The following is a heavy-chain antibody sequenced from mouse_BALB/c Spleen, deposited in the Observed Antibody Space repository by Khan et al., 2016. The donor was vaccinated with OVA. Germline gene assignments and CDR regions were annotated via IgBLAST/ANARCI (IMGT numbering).Heavy chain of an antibody. V-gene: IGHV3-2*02. D-gene: IGHD1-1*01. CDR3: TNRYGYIDY. CDR1: GYSITSDYA. CDR2: ISYSGSN. J-gene: IGHJ2*01. Sequence: EVQLVESGPGLVKPSQSLSLTCTVTGYSITSDYAWNWIRQFPGNKLEWMGYISYSGSNNYNPSLKSRISTTRDTSKNQFFLQLNSVTTEDTATXYWTNRYGYIDYWGQGTTLTVSS.